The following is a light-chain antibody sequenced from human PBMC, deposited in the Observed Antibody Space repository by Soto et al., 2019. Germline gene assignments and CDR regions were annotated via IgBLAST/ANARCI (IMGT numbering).Light chain of an antibody. V-gene: IGLV2-14*01. Sequence: QSVLTQPASVSGSPGQSTTISCTGTSSDVGGYNYVSWYQQHPGKAPKLMIYDVSNRPSGVSNRFSGSKSGNTASLTISGLQAEDEADCYCSSYTSSSTVFGTGTKVTVL. CDR2: DVS. CDR1: SSDVGGYNY. J-gene: IGLJ1*01. CDR3: SSYTSSSTV.